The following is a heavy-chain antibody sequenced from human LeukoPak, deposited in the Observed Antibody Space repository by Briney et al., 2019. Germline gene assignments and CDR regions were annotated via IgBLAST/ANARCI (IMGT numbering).Heavy chain of an antibody. V-gene: IGHV3-48*03. CDR1: GFTFSSYE. CDR2: ISSSGSTI. D-gene: IGHD1-26*01. CDR3: ARGWSRFDY. J-gene: IGHJ4*02. Sequence: PGGSLGLSCAASGFTFSSYEMNWVRQAPGKGLEWVSYISSSGSTIYYADSVKGRFTISRDNAKNSLYLQMNSLRAEDTAVYYCARGWSRFDYWGQGTLVTVSS.